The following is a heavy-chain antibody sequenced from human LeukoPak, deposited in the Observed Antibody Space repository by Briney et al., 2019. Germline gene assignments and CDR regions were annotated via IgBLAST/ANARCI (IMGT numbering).Heavy chain of an antibody. CDR1: GFTFSSHW. J-gene: IGHJ4*02. D-gene: IGHD1-14*01. CDR2: IKQDGSEK. Sequence: PGGSLRLSCAASGFTFSSHWMSWVRQAPGKGLEWVATIKQDGSEKKYADSVKGRFTITRDNAKNSVYLQMTSLRVEDTAVYYCARDPDKWEPPIDNWGQGTLVTVSS. V-gene: IGHV3-7*01. CDR3: ARDPDKWEPPIDN.